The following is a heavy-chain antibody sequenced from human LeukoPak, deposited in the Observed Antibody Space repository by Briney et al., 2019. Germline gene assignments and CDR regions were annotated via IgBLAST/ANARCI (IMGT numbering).Heavy chain of an antibody. CDR3: ARDPRAGNYYYYGMDV. CDR1: GFTFSSYW. Sequence: PGGSLRLSCAASGFTFSSYWMSWVRQAPGKGLEWVANIKQDGSEKYYVDSVKGRFTISRDNAKNSQYLQMNSLRAEDTAVYYCARDPRAGNYYYYGMDVWGQGTTVTVSS. CDR2: IKQDGSEK. V-gene: IGHV3-7*01. J-gene: IGHJ6*02. D-gene: IGHD1-26*01.